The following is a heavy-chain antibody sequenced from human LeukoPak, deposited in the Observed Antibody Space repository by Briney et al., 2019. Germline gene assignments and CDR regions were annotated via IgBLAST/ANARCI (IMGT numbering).Heavy chain of an antibody. Sequence: PSETLSLTCTVSGGSISSHYWSWIRQPPGKGLEWIGYIYYSGSTNYNPSLKSRVTISVDTSKNQFSLKLSSVTAADTAVYYCARGPAPIVTTPFYYWGQGTLVTVSS. V-gene: IGHV4-59*11. CDR3: ARGPAPIVTTPFYY. CDR1: GGSISSHY. D-gene: IGHD4-11*01. J-gene: IGHJ4*02. CDR2: IYYSGST.